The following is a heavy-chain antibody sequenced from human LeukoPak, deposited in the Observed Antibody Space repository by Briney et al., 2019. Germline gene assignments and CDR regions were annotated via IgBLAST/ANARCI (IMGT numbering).Heavy chain of an antibody. D-gene: IGHD5-24*01. V-gene: IGHV4-34*01. J-gene: IGHJ4*02. CDR3: SRGRDRSKAGDH. CDR1: GGSCDDYY. CDR2: IHPHGIF. Sequence: PSETLSLTCDLSGGSCDDYYCSWIRQPPGKGLEWIGEIHPHGIFYYNSSLMSRVTISIDTSKTQFSLRLTSVTAADTAFYYCSRGRDRSKAGDHWGPGCLVTVSS.